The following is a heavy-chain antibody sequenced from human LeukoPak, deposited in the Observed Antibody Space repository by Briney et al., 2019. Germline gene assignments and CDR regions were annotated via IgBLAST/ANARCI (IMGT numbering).Heavy chain of an antibody. CDR1: GFTFSSYS. CDR2: ISSSSSYI. CDR3: ARYCSSTSCYGFDY. D-gene: IGHD2-2*01. Sequence: GGSLRLSCAASGFTFSSYSMNWVRQAPGKGPEWVSSISSSSSYIYYADSVKGRFTISRDNAKNSLYLQMNSLRAEDTAVYYCARYCSSTSCYGFDYWGQGTLVTVSS. J-gene: IGHJ4*02. V-gene: IGHV3-21*01.